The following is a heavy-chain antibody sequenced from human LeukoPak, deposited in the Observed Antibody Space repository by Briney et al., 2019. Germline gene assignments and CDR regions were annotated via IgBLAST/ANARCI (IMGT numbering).Heavy chain of an antibody. J-gene: IGHJ3*02. D-gene: IGHD2-15*01. CDR3: ARRLDCSGGSCPRRAFDI. CDR1: GGSISSYY. CDR2: IYYSGST. Sequence: SETLSLTCTVSGGSISSYYWSWIRQPPGKGLEWIGYIYYSGSTNYNPSLKSRVTISVDTSKNQFSLKLSSVTAADTAVYYCARRLDCSGGSCPRRAFDIWGQGTMVTVSS. V-gene: IGHV4-59*08.